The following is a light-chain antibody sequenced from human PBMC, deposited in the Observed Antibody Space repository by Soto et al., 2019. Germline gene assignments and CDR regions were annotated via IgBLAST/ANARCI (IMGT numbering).Light chain of an antibody. J-gene: IGLJ1*01. CDR3: AAWDDSLNGYV. Sequence: VLTQPPSASGTPGQRVTNSCSGSSSNIGSNSVNWYQQLPGTAPKLLIYSNDRRPSGVPDRFSGSKSGTSASLAISGLQSEDEADYYCAAWDDSLNGYVFGTGTKVTVL. CDR2: SND. V-gene: IGLV1-44*01. CDR1: SSNIGSNS.